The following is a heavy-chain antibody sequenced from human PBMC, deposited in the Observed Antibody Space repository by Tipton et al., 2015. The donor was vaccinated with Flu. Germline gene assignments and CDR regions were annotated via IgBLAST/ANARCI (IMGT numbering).Heavy chain of an antibody. CDR3: ARERTYYYGSGSYTNWFDP. J-gene: IGHJ5*02. D-gene: IGHD3-10*01. V-gene: IGHV4-59*01. CDR2: IYYSGST. Sequence: TLSLTCTVSGGSISSYYWSWIQQPPGKGLEWIGYIYYSGSTNYNPSLKSRVTISVDTSKNQFSLKLSSVTAADTAVYYRARERTYYYGSGSYTNWFDPWGQGTLVTVSS. CDR1: GGSISSYY.